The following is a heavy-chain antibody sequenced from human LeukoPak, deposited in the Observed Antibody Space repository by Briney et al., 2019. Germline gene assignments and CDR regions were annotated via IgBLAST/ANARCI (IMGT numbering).Heavy chain of an antibody. D-gene: IGHD1-1*01. CDR2: IYTTGST. J-gene: IGHJ4*02. CDR3: AREPGQLDY. V-gene: IGHV4-61*02. Sequence: SQTLSLTCTVSGDSISSGSYYWSWIRQPAGRGLEWIGRIYTTGSTNYNPSLKSRVTISVDTSKNQFSLKLSSVTAAGTAVYYCAREPGQLDYWGQGTLVTVSS. CDR1: GDSISSGSYY.